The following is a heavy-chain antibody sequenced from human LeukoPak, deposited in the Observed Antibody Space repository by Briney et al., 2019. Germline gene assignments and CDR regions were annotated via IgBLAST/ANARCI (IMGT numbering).Heavy chain of an antibody. V-gene: IGHV3-21*01. CDR3: ARGPATGSGSYFYGFDY. CDR1: GFPFRSYG. Sequence: GGSLRLSCAASGFPFRSYGMHWVRQAPGKGLEWVSSISSSSSYIYYADSVKGRFTISRDNAKNSLYLQMNSLRAEDTAVYYCARGPATGSGSYFYGFDYWGQGTLVTVSS. CDR2: ISSSSSYI. D-gene: IGHD3-10*01. J-gene: IGHJ4*02.